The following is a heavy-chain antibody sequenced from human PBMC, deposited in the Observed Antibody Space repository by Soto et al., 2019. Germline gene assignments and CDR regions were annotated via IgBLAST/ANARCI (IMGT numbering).Heavy chain of an antibody. D-gene: IGHD6-19*01. V-gene: IGHV3-33*01. CDR1: GFTFSSYG. CDR2: IWYDGSNK. J-gene: IGHJ2*01. CDR3: ARVGSSGWTYWYFDL. Sequence: QMQLVESGGGVVQPGRSLRLSCAASGFTFSSYGMHWVRQAPGKGLEWVAVIWYDGSNKYYADSVKGRFTISRDNSKNTLYLQMNSLRAEDTAVYYCARVGSSGWTYWYFDLWGRGTLVTVSS.